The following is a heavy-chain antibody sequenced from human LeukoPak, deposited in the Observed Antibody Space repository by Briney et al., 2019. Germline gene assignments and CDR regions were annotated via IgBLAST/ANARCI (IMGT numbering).Heavy chain of an antibody. J-gene: IGHJ4*02. CDR2: INPNSGDT. CDR1: GYTFTGYY. CDR3: ARDLGRGYSYDDY. Sequence: ASVKVSCKASGYTFTGYYMHWVRQAPGQGLEWMGCINPNSGDTNYAQKFQGRVTMTRDTSITTAYMELSRLTSDDTAVYYCARDLGRGYSYDDYWGQGTLVTVSS. D-gene: IGHD5-18*01. V-gene: IGHV1-2*02.